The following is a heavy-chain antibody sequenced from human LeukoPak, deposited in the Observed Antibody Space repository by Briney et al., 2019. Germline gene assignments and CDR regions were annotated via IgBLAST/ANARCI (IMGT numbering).Heavy chain of an antibody. CDR2: FDPEDGET. CDR3: ATVPGIAVAGSNWFDP. D-gene: IGHD6-19*01. J-gene: IGHJ5*02. CDR1: GYTLTELS. Sequence: GASVKVSCKVSGYTLTELSMHWVRQAPGKGLEWRGGFDPEDGETIYAQKFQGRVTMTEDTSTDTAYMELSSLRSEDTAVYYCATVPGIAVAGSNWFDPWGQGTLVTVSS. V-gene: IGHV1-24*01.